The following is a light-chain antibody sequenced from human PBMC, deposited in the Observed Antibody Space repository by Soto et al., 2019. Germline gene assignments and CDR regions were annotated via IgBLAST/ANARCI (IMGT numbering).Light chain of an antibody. V-gene: IGLV3-1*01. Sequence: SSELTQPPSVSVSPGQTASITCSGDKLGDKYACWYQQRPGQSPVLVIYQDRKRPSGIPERFSGSNSGNTATLTIRGTQAMDEADYYCQAWDSSTVVFGGGTKVTVL. J-gene: IGLJ2*01. CDR3: QAWDSSTVV. CDR1: KLGDKY. CDR2: QDR.